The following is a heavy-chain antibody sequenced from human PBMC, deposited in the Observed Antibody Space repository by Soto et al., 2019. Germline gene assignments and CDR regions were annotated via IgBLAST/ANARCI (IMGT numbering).Heavy chain of an antibody. CDR1: GGSFSGSY. V-gene: IGHV4-34*01. CDR3: ARVVGSSGWYYGSFDI. J-gene: IGHJ3*02. CDR2: TNQSGST. Sequence: TETLSLTCAVYGGSFSGSYWNWIRQPPGKGLEWIGETNQSGSTNYNPSLKSRVTISVDTSKNQFSLKLSSVTAADSAVYYCARVVGSSGWYYGSFDIWGPGTMVTVSS. D-gene: IGHD6-19*01.